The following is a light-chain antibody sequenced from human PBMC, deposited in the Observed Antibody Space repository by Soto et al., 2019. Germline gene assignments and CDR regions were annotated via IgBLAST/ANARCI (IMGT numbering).Light chain of an antibody. J-gene: IGKJ1*01. CDR3: QQYGNSPWT. V-gene: IGKV3-20*01. Sequence: EIVLTQSPGRLSLSPGERGTVSCRASQRFGSSNLAWYQQKPGQAPRLLIYSTSSRATGIPDRFSGSGSGTDFTLTISRLEPEDFAVYYCQQYGNSPWTFGQGTKVDIK. CDR2: STS. CDR1: QRFGSSN.